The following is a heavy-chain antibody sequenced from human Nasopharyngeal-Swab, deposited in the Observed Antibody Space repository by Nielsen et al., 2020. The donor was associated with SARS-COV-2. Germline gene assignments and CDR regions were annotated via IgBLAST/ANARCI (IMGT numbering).Heavy chain of an antibody. CDR1: GFTFTSSA. J-gene: IGHJ6*02. CDR2: IVVGSGNT. D-gene: IGHD6-6*01. CDR3: AAAKAARQGYYYYGMDV. V-gene: IGHV1-58*01. Sequence: SVKVSCKASGFTFTSSAVQWVRQARGQRLEWIGWIVVGSGNTNYAQKFQERVTITRDMPTSTAYMELSSLRSEDTAVYYCAAAKAARQGYYYYGMDVWGQGTTVTVSS.